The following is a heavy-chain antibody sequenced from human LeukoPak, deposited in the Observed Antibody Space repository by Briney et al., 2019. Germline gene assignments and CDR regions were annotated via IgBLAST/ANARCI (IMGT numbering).Heavy chain of an antibody. D-gene: IGHD3-10*01. CDR1: GFTFSDYY. CDR3: ARDLGYYYGSGTTSSAFDI. CDR2: ISSSSYT. V-gene: IGHV3-11*06. J-gene: IGHJ3*02. Sequence: KPGGSLRLSCAASGFTFSDYYMSWIRQAPGKGLEWVSYISSSSYTNYADSVKGRFTISRDNAKNSLYLQMISLRAEDTAVYYCARDLGYYYGSGTTSSAFDIWGQGTMVTVSS.